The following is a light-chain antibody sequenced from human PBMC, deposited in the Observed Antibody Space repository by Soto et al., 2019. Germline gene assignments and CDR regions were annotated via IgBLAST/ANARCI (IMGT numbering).Light chain of an antibody. CDR2: DAS. V-gene: IGKV1-5*01. CDR3: QQYNSYSP. CDR1: QTICTW. Sequence: SILSKSKRDSVISTGRASQTICTWLAWYQQKPGKAPKLLIYDASSLESGVPSRFSGSASGTEFTLTISSLQPDDFATYCCQQYNSYSPFGQGSKVDVK. J-gene: IGKJ1*01.